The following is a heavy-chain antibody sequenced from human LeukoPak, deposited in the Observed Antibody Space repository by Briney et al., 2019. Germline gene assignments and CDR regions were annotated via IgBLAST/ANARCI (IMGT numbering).Heavy chain of an antibody. CDR3: ARDLDY. CDR1: GFTFSDYY. Sequence: GGSLRLSCAASGFTFSDYYMSWIRQAPGKGLEWVSYITSSSGYTNYADSVKGRFTISRDNAKNSLYLQMNSMRDDDTAVYYCARDLDYWGQGTLVTVSS. V-gene: IGHV3-11*06. J-gene: IGHJ4*02. CDR2: ITSSSGYT.